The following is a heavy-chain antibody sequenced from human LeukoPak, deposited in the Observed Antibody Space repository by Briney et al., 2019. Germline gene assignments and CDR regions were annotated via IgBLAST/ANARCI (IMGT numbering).Heavy chain of an antibody. J-gene: IGHJ4*02. Sequence: ASVKVSCKASGYTFTGCYMHWVRQAPGQGLEWMGWINPNSGGTNYAQKFQGRVTMTRDTSISTAYMELSRLRSDDTAVYYCASHVDFWSGYYTSSKYYFDYWGQGTLVTVSS. D-gene: IGHD3-3*01. CDR3: ASHVDFWSGYYTSSKYYFDY. V-gene: IGHV1-2*02. CDR1: GYTFTGCY. CDR2: INPNSGGT.